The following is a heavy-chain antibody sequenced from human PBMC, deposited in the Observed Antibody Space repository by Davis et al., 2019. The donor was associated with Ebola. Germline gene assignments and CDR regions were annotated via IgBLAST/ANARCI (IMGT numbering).Heavy chain of an antibody. V-gene: IGHV3-30*03. D-gene: IGHD3-16*01. Sequence: SLKISCAASGFTFSSYGMHWVRQAPGKGLEWVAVISYDGSNKYYADSVKGRFTISRDNSKNTLYLQMNSLRAEDTAVYYCARVGVHSYYYYMDVWGKGTTVTVSS. CDR3: ARVGVHSYYYYMDV. CDR2: ISYDGSNK. CDR1: GFTFSSYG. J-gene: IGHJ6*03.